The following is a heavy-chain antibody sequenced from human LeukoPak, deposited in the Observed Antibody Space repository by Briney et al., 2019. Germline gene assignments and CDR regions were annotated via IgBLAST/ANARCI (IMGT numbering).Heavy chain of an antibody. CDR2: IYYSGST. Sequence: PSETLSLTCTVSGGSISSYYWSWIRQPPGKGLEWIGYIYYSGSTNYNPSLKSRVTISVDTSKNQLSLKLSSVTAADMAVYYCASTAHVEMATIPHWYFDLWGRGTLVTVSS. J-gene: IGHJ2*01. V-gene: IGHV4-59*01. CDR3: ASTAHVEMATIPHWYFDL. CDR1: GGSISSYY. D-gene: IGHD5-24*01.